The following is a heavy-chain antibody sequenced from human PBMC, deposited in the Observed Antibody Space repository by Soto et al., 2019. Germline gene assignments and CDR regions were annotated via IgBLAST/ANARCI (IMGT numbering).Heavy chain of an antibody. CDR2: IYPCDSDT. V-gene: IGHV5-51*01. CDR3: ARQETIAVAAH. Sequence: GAALKISCEGSGDSFTSYWIGWVRQMPGKVLECLGIIYPCDSDTRYSPSFQGQVTISADKSISTAYLQWSSLKASDTAMYYCARQETIAVAAHWGQGTLVTVSS. CDR1: GDSFTSYW. J-gene: IGHJ4*02. D-gene: IGHD6-19*01.